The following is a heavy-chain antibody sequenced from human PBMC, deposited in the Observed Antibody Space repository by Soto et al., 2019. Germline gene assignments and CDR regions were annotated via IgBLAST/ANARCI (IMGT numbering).Heavy chain of an antibody. V-gene: IGHV1-69*01. Sequence: QVQLVQSGAEVKKPGSSVKVSCKASGGTFSSYAISWVRQAPGQGLEWMGGIIPIFGTANYAQKSQGRVTITADESTSTAYMELSSLRSEDTAVYYCARNNVDTAMAYGWFDPWGQGTLVTVSS. CDR1: GGTFSSYA. CDR2: IIPIFGTA. D-gene: IGHD5-18*01. CDR3: ARNNVDTAMAYGWFDP. J-gene: IGHJ5*02.